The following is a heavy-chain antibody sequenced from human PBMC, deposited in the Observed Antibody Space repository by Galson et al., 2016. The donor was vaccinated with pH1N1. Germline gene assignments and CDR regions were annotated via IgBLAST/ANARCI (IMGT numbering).Heavy chain of an antibody. CDR3: RGLNDN. V-gene: IGHV3-15*01. CDR1: GFTFSNAW. Sequence: SLRLSCAASGFTFSNAWMSWVRQAPGKGLEWVGRIKSKTDGGTTDYAAPVKGRFTLSRDDSKKTLYLQMNSLKIEDTAVYYCRGLNDNWGQGTRVAVSS. D-gene: IGHD3-16*01. CDR2: IKSKTDGGTT. J-gene: IGHJ4*02.